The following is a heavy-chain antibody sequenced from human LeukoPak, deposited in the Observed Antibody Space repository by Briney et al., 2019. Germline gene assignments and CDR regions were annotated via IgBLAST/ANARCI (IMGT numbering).Heavy chain of an antibody. J-gene: IGHJ6*03. V-gene: IGHV6-1*01. CDR2: TYYRSKWYN. D-gene: IGHD2-2*01. CDR3: ARGYCSSTSCYALYYMDV. Sequence: SQTLSLTCALSGDSVSSNSAAWNWIRQSPSRGLEWLGRTYYRSKWYNDYAVSVKSRITINPDTSKNQFSLQLNSVTPEDTAVYYCARGYCSSTSCYALYYMDVWGKGTTVTVSS. CDR1: GDSVSSNSAA.